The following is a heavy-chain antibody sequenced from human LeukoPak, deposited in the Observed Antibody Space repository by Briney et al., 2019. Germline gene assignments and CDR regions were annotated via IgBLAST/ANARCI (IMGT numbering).Heavy chain of an antibody. CDR2: IKTDGSSI. Sequence: GGSLRLSCTASGFTFSSYWMHWVRQAPGKGLVWVSHIKTDGSSINYADSVKGRFTISRDNAKNTLYPQMNSLRAEDTALYYCARAGYNNGFDYWGQGTLVTASS. CDR1: GFTFSSYW. J-gene: IGHJ4*02. CDR3: ARAGYNNGFDY. V-gene: IGHV3-74*01. D-gene: IGHD1-14*01.